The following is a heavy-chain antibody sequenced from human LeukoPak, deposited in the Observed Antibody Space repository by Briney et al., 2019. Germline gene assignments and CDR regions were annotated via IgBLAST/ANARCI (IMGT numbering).Heavy chain of an antibody. V-gene: IGHV1-3*01. Sequence: GASVKVSCKASGYTFTSYAMHWVRQAPGQRLEWMGWINAGNGNTKYSQKFQGRVTITRDTSASTAYMELSSLRSEDTAVYYCARVSGRFYDSSGYNWFDPWGQGTLVTVSS. CDR3: ARVSGRFYDSSGYNWFDP. CDR2: INAGNGNT. J-gene: IGHJ5*02. D-gene: IGHD3-22*01. CDR1: GYTFTSYA.